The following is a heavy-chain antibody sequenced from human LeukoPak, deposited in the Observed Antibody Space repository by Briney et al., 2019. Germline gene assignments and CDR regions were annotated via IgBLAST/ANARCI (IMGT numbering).Heavy chain of an antibody. D-gene: IGHD3-22*01. CDR1: GFTFSSYA. CDR2: ISGSGGST. Sequence: GGSLRLSCAASGFTFSSYAMSWVRQAPGKGLEWVSAISGSGGSTYYADSVKSRFTISRDNSKNTLYLQMNSLRAEDTAVYYCAKAGGTIYDSSGYYHFDYWGQGTLVTVSS. J-gene: IGHJ4*02. V-gene: IGHV3-23*01. CDR3: AKAGGTIYDSSGYYHFDY.